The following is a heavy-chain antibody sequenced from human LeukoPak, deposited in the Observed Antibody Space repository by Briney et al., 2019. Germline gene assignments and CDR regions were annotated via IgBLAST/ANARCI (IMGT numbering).Heavy chain of an antibody. CDR2: ISWNSGSI. CDR3: AKDVRSPSSFDI. J-gene: IGHJ3*02. Sequence: SGGSLRLSCAASGFPFDDYAMHWVRQAPGKGLEWVSGISWNSGSIGYADSVKGRFTISRDNAKNSLYLQMNRLRAEDTALYYCAKDVRSPSSFDIWGQGTMVTVPS. CDR1: GFPFDDYA. V-gene: IGHV3-9*01.